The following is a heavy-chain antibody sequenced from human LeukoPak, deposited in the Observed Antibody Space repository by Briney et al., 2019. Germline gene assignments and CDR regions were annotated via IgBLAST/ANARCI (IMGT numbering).Heavy chain of an antibody. V-gene: IGHV4-34*01. CDR3: ARRKTYYYGSGSYVFDY. Sequence: SETLSLTCTDSVGSISSYYWSWIRQPPGKGLEWIGEINHSGSTNYNPSLKSRVTISVDTSKNQFSLELSSVTAADTAVYYCARRKTYYYGSGSYVFDYWGQGTLVTVSS. J-gene: IGHJ4*02. CDR2: INHSGST. CDR1: VGSISSYY. D-gene: IGHD3-10*01.